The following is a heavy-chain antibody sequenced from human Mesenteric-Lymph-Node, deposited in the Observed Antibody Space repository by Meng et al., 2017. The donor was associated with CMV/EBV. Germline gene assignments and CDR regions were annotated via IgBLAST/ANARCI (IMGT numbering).Heavy chain of an antibody. D-gene: IGHD6-6*01. Sequence: GGSLRLSCATSGFTFSAYGMHWVRQTPGKGLEWVANIKQDGSEKYYVDSVKGRFTISRDNAKNSLYLQMNSLRAEDTAVYYCARDRRRIAARPDYWGQGTLVTVSS. CDR3: ARDRRRIAARPDY. CDR1: GFTFSAYG. V-gene: IGHV3-7*01. J-gene: IGHJ4*02. CDR2: IKQDGSEK.